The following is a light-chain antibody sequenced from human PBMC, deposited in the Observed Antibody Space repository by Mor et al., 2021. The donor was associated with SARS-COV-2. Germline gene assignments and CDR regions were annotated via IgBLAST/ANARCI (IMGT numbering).Light chain of an antibody. Sequence: GDRVTITCRASQSVSSWLAWYQQKPGKAPKLLIYKTSSLESGVPSRFSGSGSGTEFTLTISSLQPDDFATYYCQQYNGYSRTF. CDR1: QSVSSW. CDR3: QQYNGYSRT. CDR2: KTS. V-gene: IGKV1-5*03. J-gene: IGKJ1*01.